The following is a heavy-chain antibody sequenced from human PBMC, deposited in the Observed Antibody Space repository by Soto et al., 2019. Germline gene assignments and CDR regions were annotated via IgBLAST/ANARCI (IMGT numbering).Heavy chain of an antibody. CDR1: GYTFTSYG. CDR3: ARDSTYYYGSGSYPNGFDY. D-gene: IGHD3-10*01. V-gene: IGHV1-18*04. CDR2: ISAYNGNT. Sequence: ASVKVSCKASGYTFTSYGISWVRQAPGQGLEWMGWISAYNGNTNYAQKLQGRVTMTTDTSTSTAYMELRSLRSDDTAVYYCARDSTYYYGSGSYPNGFDYWGQGTLVTVAS. J-gene: IGHJ4*02.